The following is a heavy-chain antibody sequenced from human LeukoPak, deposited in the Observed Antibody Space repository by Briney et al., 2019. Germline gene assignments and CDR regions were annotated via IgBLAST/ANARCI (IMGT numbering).Heavy chain of an antibody. V-gene: IGHV4-39*01. CDR1: GGSISSSSYY. CDR3: ARQDYYDSSGQSLFDY. D-gene: IGHD3-22*01. CDR2: IYYSGST. Sequence: SETLSLTCTVSGGSISSSSYYWGWIRQPPGKGLEWIGSIYYSGSTYYNPSLKSRVTISVDTSKNQFSLKLSSVTAADTAVYYCARQDYYDSSGQSLFDYWAREPWSPSPQ. J-gene: IGHJ4*02.